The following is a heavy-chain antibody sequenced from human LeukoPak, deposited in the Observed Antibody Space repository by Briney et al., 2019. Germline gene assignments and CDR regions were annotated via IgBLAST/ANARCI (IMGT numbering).Heavy chain of an antibody. D-gene: IGHD2-2*01. J-gene: IGHJ4*02. CDR3: ATQRDRLRTSDFDY. CDR2: IYYSGST. Sequence: SETLSLTCTVSGGSISSYYWSWLWQPPGKGLEWVGYIYYSGSTNYNPSLESRVTISVDTTKNHCSLKLSSVTAADTAVYYCATQRDRLRTSDFDYWGQGTLVTVSS. V-gene: IGHV4-59*01. CDR1: GGSISSYY.